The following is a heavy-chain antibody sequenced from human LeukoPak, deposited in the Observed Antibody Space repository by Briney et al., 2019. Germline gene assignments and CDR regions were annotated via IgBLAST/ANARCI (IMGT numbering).Heavy chain of an antibody. J-gene: IGHJ5*02. CDR2: ISSSSSTI. D-gene: IGHD4-17*01. CDR3: VRDPYGDYVVGDGWFDP. CDR1: GFTFSSYS. V-gene: IGHV3-48*02. Sequence: GGSLRLSCAASGFTFSSYSMNWVRQAPGKGLEWVSYISSSSSTIYYADSVKGRFTISRDNAKNSLYLQMNSLRDEDTAVYYCVRDPYGDYVVGDGWFDPWGQGTLVTVSS.